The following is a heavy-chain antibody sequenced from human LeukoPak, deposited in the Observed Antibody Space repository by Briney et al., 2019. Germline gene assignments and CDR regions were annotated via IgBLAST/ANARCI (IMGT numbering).Heavy chain of an antibody. V-gene: IGHV1-2*02. CDR2: INPNSGGT. CDR1: GCTFTGYY. D-gene: IGHD3-10*01. Sequence: ASVKVSCKASGCTFTGYYMHWVRQAPGQGLEWMGWINPNSGGTNYAQKFQGRVTMTRDTSISTAYMELSRLRSDDTAVYYCARDGTYYYGWFDPWGQGTLVTVSS. J-gene: IGHJ5*02. CDR3: ARDGTYYYGWFDP.